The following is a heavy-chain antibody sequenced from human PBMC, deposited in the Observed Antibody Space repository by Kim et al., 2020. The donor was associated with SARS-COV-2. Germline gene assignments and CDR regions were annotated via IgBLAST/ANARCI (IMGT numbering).Heavy chain of an antibody. D-gene: IGHD2-8*02. J-gene: IGHJ6*02. V-gene: IGHV4-34*01. CDR1: GGSFSGYY. Sequence: SETLSLTCAVYGGSFSGYYWSWIRQPPGKGLEWIGEINHSGSTNYNPSLKSRVTISVDTSKNQFSLKLSSVTAADTAVYYCARVPARLALSGGMDVWGQGTTVTVSS. CDR3: ARVPARLALSGGMDV. CDR2: INHSGST.